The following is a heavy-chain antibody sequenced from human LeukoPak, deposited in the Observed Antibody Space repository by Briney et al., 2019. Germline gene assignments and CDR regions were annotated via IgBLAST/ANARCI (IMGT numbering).Heavy chain of an antibody. CDR2: ISGSGGST. Sequence: GGSLRLSCAASGFTFDDYGMNWVRQAPGKGLEWVSAISGSGGSTYYADSVKGRFTISRDNPKNTLYLQMNSLRAEDTAVCYCAKEGGYGELSSYFDYWGQGTLVTVSS. CDR3: AKEGGYGELSSYFDY. CDR1: GFTFDDYG. J-gene: IGHJ4*02. D-gene: IGHD3-16*02. V-gene: IGHV3-23*01.